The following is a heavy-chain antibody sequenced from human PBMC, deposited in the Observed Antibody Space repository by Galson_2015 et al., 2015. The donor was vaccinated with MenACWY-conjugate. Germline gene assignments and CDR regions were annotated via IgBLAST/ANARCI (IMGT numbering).Heavy chain of an antibody. J-gene: IGHJ4*02. CDR3: AKTRGASFYFDS. CDR2: INPGGSST. V-gene: IGHV3-74*01. Sequence: SLRLSCEASGFIFNTYWMHWVRQAPGKGLVWVSRINPGGSSTTYADSVKDRFTISRDNAKNTLYLQMNSLRPEDTAVLYCAKTRGASFYFDSWGQGTLVTVSS. CDR1: GFIFNTYW. D-gene: IGHD1-26*01.